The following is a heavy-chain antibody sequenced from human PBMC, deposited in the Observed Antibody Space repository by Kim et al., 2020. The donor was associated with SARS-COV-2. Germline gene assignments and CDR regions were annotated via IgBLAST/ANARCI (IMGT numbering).Heavy chain of an antibody. CDR2: INSDGSRT. Sequence: GGSLRLSCAASGFTFSTYCMHWVRQAPGKGLVWVSLINSDGSRTSYADSVKGRFTISRDNAKNTLYLQMNSLRAEDTAVYYCARDLLGVTTSGYSMDVWGQGTTVTVSS. D-gene: IGHD4-17*01. V-gene: IGHV3-74*01. CDR3: ARDLLGVTTSGYSMDV. J-gene: IGHJ6*02. CDR1: GFTFSTYC.